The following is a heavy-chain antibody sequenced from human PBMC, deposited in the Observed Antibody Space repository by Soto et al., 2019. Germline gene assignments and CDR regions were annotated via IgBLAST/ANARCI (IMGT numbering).Heavy chain of an antibody. D-gene: IGHD3-9*01. V-gene: IGHV1-18*01. Sequence: QVQLVQSGSEIKKPGASVKVSCKAFGYTFTSYGIGWVRQAPGQGLEWMGWISVYNDNTNYAQKFQGRVTMTTETSSSTAYMELRSLKSDDTAVSYCARIGFDGHWGQGTLVTVSS. J-gene: IGHJ1*01. CDR3: ARIGFDGH. CDR1: GYTFTSYG. CDR2: ISVYNDNT.